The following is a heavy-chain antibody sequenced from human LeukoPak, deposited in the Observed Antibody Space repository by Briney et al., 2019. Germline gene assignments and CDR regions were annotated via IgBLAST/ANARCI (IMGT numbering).Heavy chain of an antibody. J-gene: IGHJ4*02. D-gene: IGHD5-18*01. CDR3: ASNVDTAMVPFDY. CDR2: INHSGST. CDR1: GGSFSGYY. Sequence: SETLSLTCAVYGGSFSGYYWSWIRQPPGKGLEWIGEINHSGSTNYNPSLKSRVTISVDTSKNQFSLKLSSVTAADTAVYYCASNVDTAMVPFDYWGQGTLVTVSS. V-gene: IGHV4-34*01.